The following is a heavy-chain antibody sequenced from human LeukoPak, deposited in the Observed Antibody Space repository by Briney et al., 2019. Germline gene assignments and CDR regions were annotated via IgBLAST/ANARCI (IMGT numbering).Heavy chain of an antibody. J-gene: IGHJ4*02. D-gene: IGHD3-16*01. CDR1: GFTVSSNY. CDR2: IYSGGST. V-gene: IGHV3-53*01. Sequence: GGSLRLSCAASGFTVSSNYMSWVRQAPGKGLEWVSVIYSGGSTYYADSVKGRFTISRDNSKNTRYLQMNSLRAEDTAVYYCARGLFHGGLRDDYWGQGTLVSV. CDR3: ARGLFHGGLRDDY.